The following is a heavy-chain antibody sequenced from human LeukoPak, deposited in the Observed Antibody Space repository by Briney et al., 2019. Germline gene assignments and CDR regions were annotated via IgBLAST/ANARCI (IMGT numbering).Heavy chain of an antibody. V-gene: IGHV3-21*01. Sequence: PGGSLRLSCVASGFTFSSYSMNWVRQAPGKGLEWVSSISSSSSYIYYADSVKGRFTISRDNAKNSLYLQMNSLRAEDTAVYYCARDLSDDSSGYYYFDYWGQGTLVTVSS. D-gene: IGHD3-22*01. J-gene: IGHJ4*02. CDR3: ARDLSDDSSGYYYFDY. CDR2: ISSSSSYI. CDR1: GFTFSSYS.